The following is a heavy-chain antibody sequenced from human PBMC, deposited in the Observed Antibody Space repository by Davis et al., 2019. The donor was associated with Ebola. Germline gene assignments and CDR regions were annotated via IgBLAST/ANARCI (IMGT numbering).Heavy chain of an antibody. J-gene: IGHJ4*02. Sequence: ASVKVSCKASGYIFSNYDINWVRQASGQGLEWMGWMNAYSGNTGYVEKFKGRVTMTRNPSITTAYMELSSLTIDDTAVYYCTRGCSPKCRGGDCVNDFWGQGTLVTVSS. V-gene: IGHV1-8*01. D-gene: IGHD2-21*01. CDR1: GYIFSNYD. CDR2: MNAYSGNT. CDR3: TRGCSPKCRGGDCVNDF.